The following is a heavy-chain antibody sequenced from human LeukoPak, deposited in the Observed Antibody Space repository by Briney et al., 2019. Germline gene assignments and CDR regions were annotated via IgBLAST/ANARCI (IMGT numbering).Heavy chain of an antibody. CDR2: ISSSGSAI. CDR3: ARERNSYFDY. D-gene: IGHD1-14*01. J-gene: IGHJ4*02. V-gene: IGHV3-11*01. Sequence: GGSLRLSCAASGFTFSDYYMSWIRQAPGKGLEWVSYISSSGSAIYYADSVQGRFTISRDSAKNSLYLQVNSLRAEDTAVYYCARERNSYFDYWGQGTLVTVSS. CDR1: GFTFSDYY.